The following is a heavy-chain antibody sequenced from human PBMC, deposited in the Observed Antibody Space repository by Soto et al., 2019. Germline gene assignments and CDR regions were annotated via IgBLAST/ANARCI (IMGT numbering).Heavy chain of an antibody. J-gene: IGHJ6*01. CDR1: GGSVSSVSFH. V-gene: IGHV4-61*01. Sequence: QVQLQESGPGLVKHSETLSLTCTVSGGSVSSVSFHWSWIRQPPGKGLEWIGYIYYSGSPNYNPSLKRRLTISVDTSKSQFSLRLSSVTAADTAVYYCARYMSTTFHLDVW. CDR3: ARYMSTTFHLDV. CDR2: IYYSGSP. D-gene: IGHD1-1*01.